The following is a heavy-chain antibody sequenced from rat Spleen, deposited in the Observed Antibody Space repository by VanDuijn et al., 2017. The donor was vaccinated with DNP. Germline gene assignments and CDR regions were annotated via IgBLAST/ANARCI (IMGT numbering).Heavy chain of an antibody. J-gene: IGHJ3*01. V-gene: IGHV5-7*01. CDR2: ISYDGFRT. CDR1: GFTFSDYA. CDR3: ARHEEQPWFAY. D-gene: IGHD1-5*01. Sequence: EVKLVESGGGLVQPGRSLKLSCAASGFTFSDYAMVWVRQAPKKGLEWVATISYDGFRTYHRDSVKGRFTISRDNSKSTLYLQMDSLRSEDTATYYCARHEEQPWFAYWGQGTLVTVSS.